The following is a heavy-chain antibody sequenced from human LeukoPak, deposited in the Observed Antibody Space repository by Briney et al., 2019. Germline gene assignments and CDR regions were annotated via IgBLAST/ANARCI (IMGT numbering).Heavy chain of an antibody. CDR1: GESFSGFY. D-gene: IGHD1-1*01. CDR2: INHTGST. CDR3: ARRVGQRTTVDY. J-gene: IGHJ4*02. Sequence: PETLSLTCAVYGESFSGFYCSWIRHSTEKGLEWNGEINHTGSTNCNPSLKNRVTISVDTSKNQFSLKVTSVTAADTAVYYCARRVGQRTTVDYWGQGTLVTVSS. V-gene: IGHV4-34*01.